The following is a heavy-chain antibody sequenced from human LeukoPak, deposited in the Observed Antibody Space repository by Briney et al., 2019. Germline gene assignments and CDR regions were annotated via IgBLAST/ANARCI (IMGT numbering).Heavy chain of an antibody. V-gene: IGHV1-69*04. Sequence: ASVKVSCKASGGTFSSYAISWVRQAPGQGLEWMGRIIPILGIANYAQKFQGRVTITADKSTSTAYTELSSLRSEDTAVYYCARDIEVVVAAHSPIYYYCGMDVWGQGTTVTVSS. CDR3: ARDIEVVVAAHSPIYYYCGMDV. CDR2: IIPILGIA. J-gene: IGHJ6*02. CDR1: GGTFSSYA. D-gene: IGHD2-15*01.